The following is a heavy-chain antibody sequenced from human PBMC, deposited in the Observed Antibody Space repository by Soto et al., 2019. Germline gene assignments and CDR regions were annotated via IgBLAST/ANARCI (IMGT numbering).Heavy chain of an antibody. V-gene: IGHV4-59*11. J-gene: IGHJ5*02. D-gene: IGHD3-10*01. Sequence: SETLSLTCTVSGGSISSHYWSWIRQPPGKGLEWIGYIYYSGSTNYNPSLKSRVTISVDTSKNQFSLKLSSVTAADTAVYYCARAITMVRGVIYWFDPCGQGTLVTVSS. CDR2: IYYSGST. CDR1: GGSISSHY. CDR3: ARAITMVRGVIYWFDP.